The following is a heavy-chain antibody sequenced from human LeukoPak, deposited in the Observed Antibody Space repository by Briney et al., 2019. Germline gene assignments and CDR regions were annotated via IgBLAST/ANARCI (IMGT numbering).Heavy chain of an antibody. D-gene: IGHD3-9*01. V-gene: IGHV4-4*07. CDR2: IYTTGST. Sequence: SETLSLTCTVSGGSISSYYWGWVRQPAGKGLECIGRIYTTGSTNYNPSLKSRVTMSVDTSKNQFSLKLSSVTAADTAVYYCARNSFPYYDILTGYYSNYYYYYMDVWGKGTTVTVSS. J-gene: IGHJ6*03. CDR3: ARNSFPYYDILTGYYSNYYYYYMDV. CDR1: GGSISSYY.